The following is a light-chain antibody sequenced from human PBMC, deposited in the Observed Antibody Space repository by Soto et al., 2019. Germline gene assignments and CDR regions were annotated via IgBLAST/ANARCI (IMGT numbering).Light chain of an antibody. Sequence: DIQMTHSPSSLSASVGDRVTITCQASQDISNYLNWYQQKPGKAPKLLIYDASNLETGVPSRFSGSGSGTDFTFTINSLQPEDIATYYCQQYDNLPLTFGGGTKVEIK. V-gene: IGKV1-33*01. J-gene: IGKJ4*01. CDR1: QDISNY. CDR2: DAS. CDR3: QQYDNLPLT.